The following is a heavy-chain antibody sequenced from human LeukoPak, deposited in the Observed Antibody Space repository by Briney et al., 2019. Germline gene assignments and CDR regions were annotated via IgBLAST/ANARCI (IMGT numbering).Heavy chain of an antibody. J-gene: IGHJ4*02. V-gene: IGHV3-7*01. D-gene: IGHD3-16*01. CDR3: ARGAGRGGSDY. CDR2: INLDGSEK. Sequence: GGSLRLSCAASGFTFSSYWMQWVRQAPGKGLEWVAYINLDGSEKSYVDSVKGRFTISRDNDKNSLYLQMNSLRAEDTAVYYCARGAGRGGSDYWGQGTLVTVSS. CDR1: GFTFSSYW.